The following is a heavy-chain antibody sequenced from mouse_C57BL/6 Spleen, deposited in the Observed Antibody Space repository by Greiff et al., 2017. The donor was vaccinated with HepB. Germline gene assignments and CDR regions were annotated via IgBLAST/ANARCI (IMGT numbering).Heavy chain of an antibody. Sequence: EVHLVESGPGLVKPSQSLSLTCSVTGYSITSGYYWNWIRQFPGNKLEWMGYISYDGSNNYNPSLKNRISITRDTSKNQFFLKLNSVTTEDTATYYCARFDYSNLYYFDYWGQGTTLTVSS. V-gene: IGHV3-6*01. CDR1: GYSITSGYY. D-gene: IGHD2-5*01. J-gene: IGHJ2*01. CDR2: ISYDGSN. CDR3: ARFDYSNLYYFDY.